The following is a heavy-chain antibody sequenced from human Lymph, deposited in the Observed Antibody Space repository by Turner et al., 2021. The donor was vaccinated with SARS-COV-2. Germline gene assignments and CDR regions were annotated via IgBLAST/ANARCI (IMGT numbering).Heavy chain of an antibody. J-gene: IGHJ6*02. CDR2: IIPILGIA. CDR1: GGTFSSYA. Sequence: QVQLVQSGAEVKKPGSSVKVSCKASGGTFSSYAISWVRQAPGQGLEWMGGIIPILGIANYAQRFQGRVTITADKSTSKAYLELGSLRSEDTAVYYCARRAAPGMGGGVFYYYYGMDVWGQGTTVTVSS. CDR3: ARRAAPGMGGGVFYYYYGMDV. D-gene: IGHD6-13*01. V-gene: IGHV1-69*10.